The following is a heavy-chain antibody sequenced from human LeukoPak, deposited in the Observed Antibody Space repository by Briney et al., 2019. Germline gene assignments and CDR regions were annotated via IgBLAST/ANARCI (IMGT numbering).Heavy chain of an antibody. CDR3: TRGSNSGSFRPDF. CDR1: GFTFVSHA. D-gene: IGHD1-26*01. Sequence: PGGSLRLSCAASGFTFVSHAMSWVRQAPGKGLEWVSGIRASDGSTYYADSVKGRFTSSRDNSKNTLYLQMNSLRAEDTAVYYCTRGSNSGSFRPDFWGKGTLVTVSS. J-gene: IGHJ4*02. V-gene: IGHV3-23*01. CDR2: IRASDGST.